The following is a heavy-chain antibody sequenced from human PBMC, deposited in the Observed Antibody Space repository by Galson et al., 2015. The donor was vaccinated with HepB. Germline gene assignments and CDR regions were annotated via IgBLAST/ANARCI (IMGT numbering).Heavy chain of an antibody. J-gene: IGHJ4*02. CDR2: ISATGVST. CDR1: GFTFSSYA. Sequence: SLRLSCAASGFTFSSYAMSWVRQAPGKGLECVSSISATGVSTYYADSVKGRFSISRDNSKNTLYLQINSLRAEDTAVYYCARRQLAYFDYWGQGILVTVSS. V-gene: IGHV3-23*01. D-gene: IGHD6-13*01. CDR3: ARRQLAYFDY.